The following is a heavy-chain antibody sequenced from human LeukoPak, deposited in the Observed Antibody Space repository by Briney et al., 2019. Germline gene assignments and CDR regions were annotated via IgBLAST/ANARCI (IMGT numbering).Heavy chain of an antibody. CDR1: GYTFTSYD. CDR2: MNPNSGNT. J-gene: IGHJ4*02. D-gene: IGHD1-26*01. CDR3: ARTRGIVGASSLGY. Sequence: GASVKVSCKASGYTFTSYDINWVRQTTGQGLEWMGWMNPNSGNTGYAQKFQGRVTMTRNTSISTAYMELSSLRSEDTAVYYCARTRGIVGASSLGYWGQGTLVTVSS. V-gene: IGHV1-8*01.